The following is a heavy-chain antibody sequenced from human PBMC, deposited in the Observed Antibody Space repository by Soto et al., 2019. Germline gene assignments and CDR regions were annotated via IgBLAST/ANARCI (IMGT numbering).Heavy chain of an antibody. Sequence: PSETLSLTCNVSGVSISNYYWTWVRQSPEKGLEWIGHMYYNGNINYNPSLKSRVTISIDTSKNQFSLTLKSVTAADTAVYYCASGGNWFDPWGQGVLVTVSS. J-gene: IGHJ5*02. CDR2: MYYNGNI. CDR1: GVSISNYY. CDR3: ASGGNWFDP. V-gene: IGHV4-59*01. D-gene: IGHD3-16*01.